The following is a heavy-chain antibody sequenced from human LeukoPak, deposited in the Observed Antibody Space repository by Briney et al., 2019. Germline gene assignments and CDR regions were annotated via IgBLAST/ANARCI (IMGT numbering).Heavy chain of an antibody. D-gene: IGHD3-3*01. CDR1: GGSISSSSYY. CDR2: IYYSGST. CDR3: ARDPYDFWSGPPSDFDY. V-gene: IGHV4-39*07. J-gene: IGHJ4*02. Sequence: SETLSLTCTVSGGSISSSSYYWGWIRQPPGKGLEWIGSIYYSGSTYYNPSLKSRVTISVDTSKNQFSLKLSSVTAADTAVYYCARDPYDFWSGPPSDFDYWGQGTLVTVSS.